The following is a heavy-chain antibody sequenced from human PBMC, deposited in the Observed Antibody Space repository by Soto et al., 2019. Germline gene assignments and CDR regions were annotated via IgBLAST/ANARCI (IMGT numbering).Heavy chain of an antibody. Sequence: SETLSLTCTVSGGSISSYYWSWIRQPPGKGLEWIGYIYDSGSTNYNPSLKSRVTISVDTSKNQFSLKLSSVTAADTAVYYCPRSDEPSTKRSYVYPSMDVWGKGTTVTLSS. D-gene: IGHD3-16*01. J-gene: IGHJ6*03. CDR2: IYDSGST. CDR3: PRSDEPSTKRSYVYPSMDV. CDR1: GGSISSYY. V-gene: IGHV4-59*08.